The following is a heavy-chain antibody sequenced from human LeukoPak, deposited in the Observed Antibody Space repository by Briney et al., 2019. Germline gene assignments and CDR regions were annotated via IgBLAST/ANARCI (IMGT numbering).Heavy chain of an antibody. CDR3: TLLAVASDFDY. CDR1: GFPFIVYE. V-gene: IGHV3-48*03. J-gene: IGHJ4*02. CDR2: IGSSGAIR. Sequence: SGGSLRLSCAVSGFPFIVYEVNWVRQAPGMGLEWVSNIGSSGAIRHYADSVKGRFSISRDNAENSLFLQMNSLRVEDTGIYYCTLLAVASDFDYWGQGALVTVSS. D-gene: IGHD6-19*01.